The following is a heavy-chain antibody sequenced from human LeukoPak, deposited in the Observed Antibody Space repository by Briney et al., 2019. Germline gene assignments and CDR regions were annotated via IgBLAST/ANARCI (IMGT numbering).Heavy chain of an antibody. V-gene: IGHV1-2*02. D-gene: IGHD1-1*01. J-gene: IGHJ4*02. CDR1: GYTFTGYY. Sequence: ASVKVSCKASGYTFTGYYMHWVRQAPGQGLEWMGWINPNSGGTNYAQKFQGRVTMTRDTSISTAYMELSRLRSDDTAVYYCARLPAPTYNWNDVAFDYWGQGTLVTVSS. CDR2: INPNSGGT. CDR3: ARLPAPTYNWNDVAFDY.